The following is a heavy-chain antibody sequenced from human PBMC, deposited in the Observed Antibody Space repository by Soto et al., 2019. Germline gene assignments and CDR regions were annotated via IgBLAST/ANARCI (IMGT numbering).Heavy chain of an antibody. CDR2: LYSDRNT. Sequence: EVQLVESGGGLVQPGGSLRLSCAASGFAVSTNYMSWVRQAPGKGLEWVSVLYSDRNTYYADSVKGRFTISRDSSKNTRYLQMNSLRTEDTAVYYCASAEYSSGWTAERDYWGQGTLVTVSS. CDR3: ASAEYSSGWTAERDY. J-gene: IGHJ4*02. V-gene: IGHV3-53*04. D-gene: IGHD6-25*01. CDR1: GFAVSTNY.